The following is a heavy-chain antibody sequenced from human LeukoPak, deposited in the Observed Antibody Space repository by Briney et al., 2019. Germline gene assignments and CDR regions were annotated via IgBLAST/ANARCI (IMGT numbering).Heavy chain of an antibody. CDR2: MNPNSGNA. CDR3: ARGRRDVLRFLEWRRPLYGMDV. CDR1: GYTFTSYD. J-gene: IGHJ6*02. D-gene: IGHD3-3*01. V-gene: IGHV1-8*01. Sequence: ASVKVSCKASGYTFTSYDINWVRQATGQGLEWMGWMNPNSGNAGSAQKFQGRVTITRNTTRRTAYMELSSLRSEDTAVYYCARGRRDVLRFLEWRRPLYGMDVWGQGTTVTVSS.